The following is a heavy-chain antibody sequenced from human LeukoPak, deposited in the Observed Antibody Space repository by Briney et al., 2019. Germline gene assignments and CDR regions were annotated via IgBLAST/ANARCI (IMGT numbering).Heavy chain of an antibody. J-gene: IGHJ4*02. CDR3: ARADMSSDYAPNDY. D-gene: IGHD3-22*01. CDR1: GYTFTDFY. Sequence: ASVKVSCKASGYTFTDFYMHWVRQAPGQGLEWMGWINPNSGGTNYAQRFQGRVTMTGDTSISTAYMELSRLRSDDTAVYYCARADMSSDYAPNDYWGQGTLVTVSS. CDR2: INPNSGGT. V-gene: IGHV1-2*02.